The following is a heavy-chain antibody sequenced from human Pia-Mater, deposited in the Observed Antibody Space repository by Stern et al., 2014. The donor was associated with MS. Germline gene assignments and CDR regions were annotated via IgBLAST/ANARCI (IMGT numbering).Heavy chain of an antibody. D-gene: IGHD3-3*01. J-gene: IGHJ4*02. CDR2: IDCGDDK. V-gene: IGHV2-70*04. CDR3: ARSPPYYEFWNDYYYFDY. Sequence: ESGPALVKPTQTLTLTCTFSGFSLSTSGMRVSWIRQPPGKALEWLARIDCGDDKFYSTSLKTRLTISKDTSKNQVVLTMTNMDPVDTATYYCARSPPYYEFWNDYYYFDYWGQGTLVAVSS. CDR1: GFSLSTSGMR.